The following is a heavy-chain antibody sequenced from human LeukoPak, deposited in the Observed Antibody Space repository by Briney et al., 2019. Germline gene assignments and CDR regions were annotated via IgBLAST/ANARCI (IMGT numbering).Heavy chain of an antibody. CDR1: GFTVSSNY. CDR2: IYSGGST. CDR3: AKDTEAKHYYYGMDV. J-gene: IGHJ6*02. V-gene: IGHV3-66*01. Sequence: QSGGSLRLSCAASGFTVSSNYMSWVRQAPGKGLEWVSVIYSGGSTYYADSVKGRFTISRDNSKNTLYLQMNSLRAEDTAVYYCAKDTEAKHYYYGMDVWGQGTTVTVSS.